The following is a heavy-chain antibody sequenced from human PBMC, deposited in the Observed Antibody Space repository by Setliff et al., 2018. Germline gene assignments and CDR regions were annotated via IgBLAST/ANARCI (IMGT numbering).Heavy chain of an antibody. Sequence: LSLTCTVSGGSISSSSYYWGWIRQPPGKGLEWISYISSSGTSIYYADSVKGRFTISRDNSKNTLYLQMNSLRAEDTAVYYCARERYFWSGYHNWGQGTLVTVSS. CDR2: ISSSGTSI. D-gene: IGHD3-3*01. CDR3: ARERYFWSGYHN. J-gene: IGHJ4*02. CDR1: GGSISSSSYY. V-gene: IGHV3-11*04.